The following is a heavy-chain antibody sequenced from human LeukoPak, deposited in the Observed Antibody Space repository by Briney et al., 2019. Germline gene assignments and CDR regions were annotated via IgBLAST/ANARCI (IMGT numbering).Heavy chain of an antibody. CDR1: GGSISSYY. V-gene: IGHV4-59*08. D-gene: IGHD5-12*01. Sequence: SETLPLTCTVSGGSISSYYWSWIRQPPGQGLEWIGYIYYSGSTNYSPSLKSRVTMSVDTSKNQFSLKLNSVTAADTAVYYCANNHIVAPSFGDWVQVTLVTVSS. CDR2: IYYSGST. CDR3: ANNHIVAPSFGD. J-gene: IGHJ1*01.